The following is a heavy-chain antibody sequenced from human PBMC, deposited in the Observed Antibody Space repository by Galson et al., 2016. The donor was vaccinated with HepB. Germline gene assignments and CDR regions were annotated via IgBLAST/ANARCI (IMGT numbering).Heavy chain of an antibody. CDR1: GFIFSHYG. CDR2: IWFDGSSK. V-gene: IGHV3-33*01. J-gene: IGHJ3*02. CDR3: ATEDLSSPGNGALDI. Sequence: SLRLSCAASGFIFSHYGMHWVRQAPGEGLEWVAVIWFDGSSKHHSDSVRGRFTISRDNSKNTSYLEMNSLRAEDTAVYYCATEDLSSPGNGALDIWGQGAMVTVSS. D-gene: IGHD6-13*01.